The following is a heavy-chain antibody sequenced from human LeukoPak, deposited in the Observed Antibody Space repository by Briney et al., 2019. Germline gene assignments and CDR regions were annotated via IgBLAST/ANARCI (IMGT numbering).Heavy chain of an antibody. CDR2: ISGSGGST. CDR1: GFTFSSYA. V-gene: IGHV3-23*01. CDR3: AVALKPDSSGYPPVGY. D-gene: IGHD3-22*01. J-gene: IGHJ4*02. Sequence: PGGSLRLSCAASGFTFSSYAMSWVRQAPGKGLEWVSAISGSGGSTYYADSVKGRFTISRDNAKNSLYLQMNSLRAEDTAVYYCAVALKPDSSGYPPVGYWGQGTLVTVSS.